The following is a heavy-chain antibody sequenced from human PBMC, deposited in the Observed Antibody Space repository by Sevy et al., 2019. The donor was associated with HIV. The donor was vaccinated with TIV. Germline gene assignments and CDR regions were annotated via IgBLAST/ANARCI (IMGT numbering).Heavy chain of an antibody. V-gene: IGHV3-23*01. J-gene: IGHJ3*02. CDR3: ANDRLLWRADAFDI. CDR1: GFTFSSYA. Sequence: GGSLRLSCAASGFTFSSYAMSWVRQAPGQGLEWVSAIRGSGGSTYYADSVKGRFTISRANSKNTLYLQMNSRRAEDTAVYYCANDRLLWRADAFDIWGQGTMVTVSS. CDR2: IRGSGGST. D-gene: IGHD3-10*01.